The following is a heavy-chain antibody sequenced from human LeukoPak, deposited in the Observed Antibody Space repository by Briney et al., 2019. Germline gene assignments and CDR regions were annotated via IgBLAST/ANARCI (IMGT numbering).Heavy chain of an antibody. CDR2: ISGSGGST. D-gene: IGHD5-18*01. Sequence: PGGSLRLSCAASGFTFNNYAMNWVRQAPGKGLEWVSGISGSGGSTYYADSVKGRFTISRDNSKNTLYLQMNSLRAEDTAVYYCAKAPLRYSYDRNGLPNWVQGTLVTVSS. J-gene: IGHJ4*02. CDR1: GFTFNNYA. V-gene: IGHV3-23*01. CDR3: AKAPLRYSYDRNGLPN.